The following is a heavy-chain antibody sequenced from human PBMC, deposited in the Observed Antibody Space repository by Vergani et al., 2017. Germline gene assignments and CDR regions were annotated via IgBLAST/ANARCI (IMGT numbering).Heavy chain of an antibody. D-gene: IGHD5-24*01. J-gene: IGHJ4*02. CDR3: AKGRWLQSQGRPDY. V-gene: IGHV3-23*04. Sequence: EVQLVESGGGLVQPGGSLKLSCAASGFTFSGSAMHWVRQAPGKGLEWVSAISGSGGSTYYADSVKCRFTISRDNSKNTLCLQMNSLRAEDTAVYYCAKGRWLQSQGRPDYWGQGALVTVSS. CDR1: GFTFSGSA. CDR2: ISGSGGST.